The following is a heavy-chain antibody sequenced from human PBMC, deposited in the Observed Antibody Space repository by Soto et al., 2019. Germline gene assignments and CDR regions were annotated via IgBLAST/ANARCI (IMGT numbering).Heavy chain of an antibody. D-gene: IGHD1-26*01. CDR1: AYTFTVYY. Sequence: SVKVSCEASAYTFTVYYMHWVRQAPGQGLEWMGWINPKSGGTMYPQKFQGRVTMTWDTSISTAYMALTRLRSDDTAVYYCARDLEKGGGSAGFDYWGQGTLVTASS. CDR3: ARDLEKGGGSAGFDY. J-gene: IGHJ4*02. CDR2: INPKSGGT. V-gene: IGHV1-2*02.